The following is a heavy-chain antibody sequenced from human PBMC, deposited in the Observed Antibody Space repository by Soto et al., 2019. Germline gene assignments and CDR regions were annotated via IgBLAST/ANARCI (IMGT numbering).Heavy chain of an antibody. J-gene: IGHJ3*02. D-gene: IGHD1-26*01. CDR3: AKAYSGPFDI. V-gene: IGHV3-30*18. CDR2: ISYDASQK. Sequence: GSLRLSCAASPFTFSSYDIHWVHQAPGKALEWTSVISYDASQKYYADSLKGQFTISRDNSKNTLYLQMNSLRAEDTGVYECAKAYSGPFDIWGKGTMVTVSS. CDR1: PFTFSSYD.